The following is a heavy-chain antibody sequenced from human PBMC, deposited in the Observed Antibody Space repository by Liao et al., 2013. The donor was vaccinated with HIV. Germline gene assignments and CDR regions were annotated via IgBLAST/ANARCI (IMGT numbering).Heavy chain of an antibody. CDR2: INHSGST. D-gene: IGHD6-13*01. CDR1: GGSFSGYS. Sequence: QVQLQQWGAGLLKPSETLSLTCAVYGGSFSGYSWSWIRQPPGKGLEWIGEINHSGSTNYNPSLKSRVTISVDTSKNQFSLKLSSVTAADTAVYYCARGPRYSSSWSGRGAFDIWGQGDNGHRLL. CDR3: ARGPRYSSSWSGRGAFDI. J-gene: IGHJ3*02. V-gene: IGHV4-34*01.